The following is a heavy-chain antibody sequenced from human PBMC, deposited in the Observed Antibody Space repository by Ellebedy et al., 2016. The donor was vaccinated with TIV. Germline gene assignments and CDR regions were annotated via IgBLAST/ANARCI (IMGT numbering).Heavy chain of an antibody. V-gene: IGHV3-7*01. J-gene: IGHJ6*02. D-gene: IGHD3-3*01. CDR3: ARDMAYYDFWSGYYALGYYYGMDV. CDR1: GFTFSTYW. CDR2: IKQDGSEK. Sequence: GESLKISCAASGFTFSTYWMSWVRQAPGKGLQWVANIKQDGSEKYYVDSVKGRFTISRDNAKNSLYLQMNSLRAEDTAVYYCARDMAYYDFWSGYYALGYYYGMDVWGQGTTVTVSS.